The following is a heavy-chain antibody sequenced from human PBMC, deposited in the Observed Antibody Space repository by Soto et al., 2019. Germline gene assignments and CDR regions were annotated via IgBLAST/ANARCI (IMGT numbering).Heavy chain of an antibody. Sequence: QVRLVQSGAEVKKPGASVKVSCKASGYTFTSYTVHWVRQAPGQSLEWMGWIHAGNGNTKYSHRFQDKIPITRDTSASTVFMEMSSLTFEDTAVYYCARRIYPDYCGQGTLVTVSS. CDR3: ARRIYPDY. D-gene: IGHD2-2*02. V-gene: IGHV1-3*01. CDR2: IHAGNGNT. CDR1: GYTFTSYT. J-gene: IGHJ4*02.